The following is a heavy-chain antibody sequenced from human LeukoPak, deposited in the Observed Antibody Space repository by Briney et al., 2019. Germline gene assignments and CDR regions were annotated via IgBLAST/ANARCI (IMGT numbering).Heavy chain of an antibody. Sequence: GASVKVSCKVSGCTLTELSMHWVRQAPGKGLEWMGGFDPEDGETIYAQKFRGRVTMTEDTSTDTAYMELSSLRSEDTAVYYCATAVAEAFLDPWGQGTLVTVSS. D-gene: IGHD6-19*01. V-gene: IGHV1-24*01. CDR3: ATAVAEAFLDP. J-gene: IGHJ5*02. CDR2: FDPEDGET. CDR1: GCTLTELS.